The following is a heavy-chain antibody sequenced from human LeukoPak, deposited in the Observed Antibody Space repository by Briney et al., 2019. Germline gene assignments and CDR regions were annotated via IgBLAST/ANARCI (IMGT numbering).Heavy chain of an antibody. CDR2: IYPGDSDT. V-gene: IGHV5-51*01. CDR1: GYRFTSYW. CDR3: ARQYVSDYYYYMDV. Sequence: GESLQISCKGSGYRFTSYWIGWVRQLPGKGLEWMGIIYPGDSDTRYSPSFQGQVTMSANKSSSTAYLQCSSLKASHPAMYYCARQYVSDYYYYMDVWGKGTTVTISS. J-gene: IGHJ6*03. D-gene: IGHD3-16*01.